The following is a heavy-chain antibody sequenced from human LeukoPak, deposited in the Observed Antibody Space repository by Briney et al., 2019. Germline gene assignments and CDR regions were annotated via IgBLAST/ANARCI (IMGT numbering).Heavy chain of an antibody. V-gene: IGHV3-33*01. Sequence: GGSLRLSCAASGFTFSSYGMHWVRQAPGKGLERVAVIWYDGSNKYYADSVKGRFTISRDNSKNTLYLQMNSLRAEDTAVYYCARGGVGSNYFDYWGQGTLVTVSS. CDR1: GFTFSSYG. D-gene: IGHD2-2*01. J-gene: IGHJ4*02. CDR2: IWYDGSNK. CDR3: ARGGVGSNYFDY.